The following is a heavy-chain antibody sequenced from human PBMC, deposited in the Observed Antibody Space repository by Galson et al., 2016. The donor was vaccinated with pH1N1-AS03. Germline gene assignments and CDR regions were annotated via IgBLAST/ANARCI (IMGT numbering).Heavy chain of an antibody. Sequence: SVKVSCKASGYTFTDFSINWVRQAPGQGLEWMGWIHPNDGVTNYAQNFQAWVTMTRDTSTSTAYLELTGPKSDDTAVYCCARDPRGPCRSATCPIAYYFGMDVWGQGTTVIVSS. D-gene: IGHD2-2*01. CDR1: GYTFTDFS. V-gene: IGHV1-2*04. CDR2: IHPNDGVT. CDR3: ARDPRGPCRSATCPIAYYFGMDV. J-gene: IGHJ6*02.